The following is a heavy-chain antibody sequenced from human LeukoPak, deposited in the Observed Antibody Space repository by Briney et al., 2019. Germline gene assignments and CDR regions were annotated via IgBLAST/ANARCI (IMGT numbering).Heavy chain of an antibody. D-gene: IGHD3-10*01. J-gene: IGHJ5*02. CDR2: MNPNSGNT. V-gene: IGHV1-8*03. Sequence: ASVKVSCKASGYTFTSYDINWVRQATGQGLEWMGWMNPNSGNTGYAQKFQGRVTITRNTSISTAYMELSSLRSDDTAVYYCARQASDYLDPPWGQGTLVTVSS. CDR1: GYTFTSYD. CDR3: ARQASDYLDPP.